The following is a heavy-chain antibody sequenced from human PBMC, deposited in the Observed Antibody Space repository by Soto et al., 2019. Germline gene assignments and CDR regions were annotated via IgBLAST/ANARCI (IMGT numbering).Heavy chain of an antibody. Sequence: RGESLKISCKGSGYSFTSYWIGWVRQMPGKGLEWMGIIYPGDSDTRYSPSFQGQVTISADKSISTAYLQWSSLKASDTAMYYCARLRTYYDFWSGYGDYYYYGMDVWGHGTTVTVSS. CDR2: IYPGDSDT. J-gene: IGHJ6*02. CDR3: ARLRTYYDFWSGYGDYYYYGMDV. V-gene: IGHV5-51*01. CDR1: GYSFTSYW. D-gene: IGHD3-3*01.